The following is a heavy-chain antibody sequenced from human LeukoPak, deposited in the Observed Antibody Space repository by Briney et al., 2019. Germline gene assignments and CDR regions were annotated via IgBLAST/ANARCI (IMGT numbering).Heavy chain of an antibody. D-gene: IGHD6-13*01. Sequence: PGGSLRVSCVASGFTFGHNAMAWVRQAPGKRLEWVSALSGSGGDTFYADSVKGRFTISRDNSKNTLYLQLSSLRPDDTAVYYCAKDLILAAAGRDYWGQGTLVTVSS. CDR1: GFTFGHNA. V-gene: IGHV3-23*01. J-gene: IGHJ4*02. CDR3: AKDLILAAAGRDY. CDR2: LSGSGGDT.